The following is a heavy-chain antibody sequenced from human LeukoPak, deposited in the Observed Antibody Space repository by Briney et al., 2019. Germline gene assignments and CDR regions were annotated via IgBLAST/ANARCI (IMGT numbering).Heavy chain of an antibody. D-gene: IGHD2-15*01. Sequence: GGSLRLSCAASGFTFSSYAMSWVRQAPGKGLEWVSAISGSGGSTYYADSVKGRFTISRDNSKNTLYLQMNSLRAEDTALYYCAKGPSFYCTGGSCHSKYYFDDWGQGTLVTVSS. V-gene: IGHV3-23*01. CDR3: AKGPSFYCTGGSCHSKYYFDD. J-gene: IGHJ4*02. CDR1: GFTFSSYA. CDR2: ISGSGGST.